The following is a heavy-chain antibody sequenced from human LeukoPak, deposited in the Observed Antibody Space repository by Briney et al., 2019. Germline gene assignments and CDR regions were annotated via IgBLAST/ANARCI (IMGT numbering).Heavy chain of an antibody. CDR2: IYYSGDT. J-gene: IGHJ4*02. CDR3: ARLSRYSGYTRPDY. CDR1: GGSISSSSYY. V-gene: IGHV4-39*06. D-gene: IGHD5-12*01. Sequence: SETLSLTCTVSGGSISSSSYYWGWIRQPPGKGLEWIGSIYYSGDTYYNPSLKSRVTISVDTSKNQFTLKLSSVTAADTAVYYCARLSRYSGYTRPDYWGQGTLVTVSS.